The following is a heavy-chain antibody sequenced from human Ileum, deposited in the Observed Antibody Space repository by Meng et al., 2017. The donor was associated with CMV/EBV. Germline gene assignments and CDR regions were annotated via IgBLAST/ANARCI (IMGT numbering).Heavy chain of an antibody. D-gene: IGHD2-2*02. CDR3: ERMVYCSGTGCYMSGFNI. J-gene: IGHJ3*02. CDR1: GFSLSSSGMR. CDR2: IDWDDDK. Sequence: SGPTLVKPTQTLTLTCTFSGFSLSSSGMRVSWIRQPPSKALEWLARIDWDDDKFYSTSLKTRLTISKDTSKNQVVLTMTNMDPVDTATYYCERMVYCSGTGCYMSGFNIWAQG. V-gene: IGHV2-70D*14.